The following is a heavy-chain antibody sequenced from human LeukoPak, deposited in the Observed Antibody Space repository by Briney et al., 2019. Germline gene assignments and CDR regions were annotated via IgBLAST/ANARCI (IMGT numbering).Heavy chain of an antibody. CDR1: GYTFTSYG. Sequence: GASVKVSCKASGYTFTSYGISWVRQAPGQGLEWMGWISGYNDNTNYAQKVQGRVTMTTDTSTSTAYMELRSLRSDDTAVYSCARDGASRGFAGNSPLDYWGQGTLITVSS. J-gene: IGHJ4*02. V-gene: IGHV1-18*01. D-gene: IGHD4-23*01. CDR2: ISGYNDNT. CDR3: ARDGASRGFAGNSPLDY.